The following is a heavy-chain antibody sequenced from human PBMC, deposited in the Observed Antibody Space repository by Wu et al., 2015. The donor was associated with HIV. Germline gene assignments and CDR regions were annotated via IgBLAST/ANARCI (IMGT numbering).Heavy chain of an antibody. Sequence: AEVKKPGASVKVSCKASPYTFSSFGISWVRQAPEQGLEWMGWVSSYSGDTKYAEKFQGRVTMTTDTSTSTAYMELRSLKSDDTAVYYCASGSKGGSYYYYGMDVWGPGTRVTVSS. CDR2: VSSYSGDT. CDR3: ASGSKGGSYYYYGMDV. CDR1: PYTFSSFG. J-gene: IGHJ6*02. D-gene: IGHD3-10*01. V-gene: IGHV1-18*01.